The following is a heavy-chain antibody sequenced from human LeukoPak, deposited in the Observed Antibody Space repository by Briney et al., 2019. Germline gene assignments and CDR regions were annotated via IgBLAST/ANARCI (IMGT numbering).Heavy chain of an antibody. D-gene: IGHD2-2*01. Sequence: GGSLRLSCAASGFTFSSYAVSWVRQAPGKGLEWVSSISGSGVATYSADSVKGRFTISRDNSKNTLYLQMNSLRAEDTSVYYCARKYCSTTSCLFDNWGQGTLVTVSS. V-gene: IGHV3-23*01. CDR3: ARKYCSTTSCLFDN. CDR2: ISGSGVAT. CDR1: GFTFSSYA. J-gene: IGHJ4*02.